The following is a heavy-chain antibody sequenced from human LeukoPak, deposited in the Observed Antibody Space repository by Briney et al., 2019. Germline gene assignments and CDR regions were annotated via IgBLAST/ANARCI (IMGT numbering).Heavy chain of an antibody. J-gene: IGHJ5*02. CDR3: ARDYTYYYDSTSPPEEGFDP. D-gene: IGHD3-22*01. V-gene: IGHV1-3*01. CDR1: GYTFTSYA. CDR2: INAGNGNT. Sequence: ASVKVSCKASGYTFTSYAMHWVRQAPGQRLEWMGWINAGNGNTKYSQKFQGRVTITRDTSAGTAYMELSSLRSEDTAVYYCARDYTYYYDSTSPPEEGFDPWGQGTLVTVSS.